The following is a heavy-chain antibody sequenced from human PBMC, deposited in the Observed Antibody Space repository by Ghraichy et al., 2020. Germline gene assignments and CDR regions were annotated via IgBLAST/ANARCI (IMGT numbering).Heavy chain of an antibody. V-gene: IGHV1-18*04. CDR2: ISAYNGNT. CDR1: GYTFTSYG. Sequence: ASVKVSCKASGYTFTSYGISWVRQAPGQGLEWMGWISAYNGNTNYAQKLQGRVTMTTDTSTSTAYMELRSLRSDDTAVYYCARDQKFRIAVAGGGYGMDVWGQGTTVTVSS. D-gene: IGHD6-19*01. CDR3: ARDQKFRIAVAGGGYGMDV. J-gene: IGHJ6*02.